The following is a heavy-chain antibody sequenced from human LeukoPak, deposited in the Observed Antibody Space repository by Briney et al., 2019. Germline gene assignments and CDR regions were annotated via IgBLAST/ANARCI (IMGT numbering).Heavy chain of an antibody. V-gene: IGHV4-61*02. D-gene: IGHD2-2*02. J-gene: IGHJ5*02. CDR1: GGSISSRSYY. Sequence: PSETLSLTCSVSGGSISSRSYYWSWFRRPAGMGLDWFGRIYTSGSTKYNPSLKSRVTISVDTSKNQFSLKLSSVTAADTAVYYCSRDPCSSTSCYIGFDPWGQGTLVTVSS. CDR3: SRDPCSSTSCYIGFDP. CDR2: IYTSGST.